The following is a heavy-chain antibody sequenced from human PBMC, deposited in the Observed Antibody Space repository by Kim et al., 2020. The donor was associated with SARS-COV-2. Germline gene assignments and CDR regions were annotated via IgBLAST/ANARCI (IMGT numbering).Heavy chain of an antibody. V-gene: IGHV3-74*01. CDR2: INSDGSST. CDR3: ASLGLYAYYYGMDV. Sequence: GGSLRLSCAASGFTFSSYWMHWVRQAPGKGLVWVSRINSDGSSTSYADSVKGRFTISRDNAKNTLYLQMNSLRAEDTAVYYCASLGLYAYYYGMDVWGQGTTVTVSS. CDR1: GFTFSSYW. D-gene: IGHD2-2*01. J-gene: IGHJ6*02.